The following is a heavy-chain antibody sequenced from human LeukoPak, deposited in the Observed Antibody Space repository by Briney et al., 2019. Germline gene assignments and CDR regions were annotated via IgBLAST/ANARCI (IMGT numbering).Heavy chain of an antibody. CDR2: IYPGDSDT. Sequence: GESLKISCKASGYRFTSYWIGWVRQMPGKGLEWMGIIYPGDSDTRYSPSFQGHVTISADKSISTAYLQWSSLKASDTAMYYCAHLPVYGDYNWFDPWGQGTLVTVSS. CDR1: GYRFTSYW. J-gene: IGHJ5*02. V-gene: IGHV5-51*01. CDR3: AHLPVYGDYNWFDP. D-gene: IGHD4-17*01.